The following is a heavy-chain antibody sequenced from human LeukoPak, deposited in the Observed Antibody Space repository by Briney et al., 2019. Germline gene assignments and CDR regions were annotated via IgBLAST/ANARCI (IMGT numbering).Heavy chain of an antibody. CDR1: GFTFSNYA. Sequence: RPGGSLRLSCAASGFTFSNYAMSWVRQAPGKGLEWVSAISGSAVNTYYTDSVKGRFTTSRDNSKNTLFLQMNSLRAEDTAVYHCARWYGGMMFDYWGQGTLVTVSS. CDR2: ISGSAVNT. J-gene: IGHJ4*02. V-gene: IGHV3-23*01. CDR3: ARWYGGMMFDY. D-gene: IGHD6-13*01.